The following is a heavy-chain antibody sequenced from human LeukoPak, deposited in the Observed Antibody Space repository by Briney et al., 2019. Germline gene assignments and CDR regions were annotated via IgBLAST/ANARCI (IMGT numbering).Heavy chain of an antibody. CDR2: VNQAGSDK. CDR3: ARGVFATGWYPDNFDY. CDR1: GFTFSTYS. J-gene: IGHJ4*02. V-gene: IGHV3-7*01. D-gene: IGHD6-19*01. Sequence: GGSLRLSCAASGFTFSTYSMNWVRQAPGKGLEWVANVNQAGSDKYYMDSVKGRFTISRGNPENSLYLQMNSLRAEDTAVYYCARGVFATGWYPDNFDYWGQGTLVTVSS.